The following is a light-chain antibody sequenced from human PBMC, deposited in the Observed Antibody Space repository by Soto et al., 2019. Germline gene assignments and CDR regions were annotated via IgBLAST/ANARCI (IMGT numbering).Light chain of an antibody. V-gene: IGKV3-15*01. CDR2: ETS. J-gene: IGKJ2*01. Sequence: EIVVTQFPATLSVSPGERATLSCRTSQSVSTHLAWFQQRPGQAPRLLTYETSTRATGVPARFTGSGSETEFTLTISSLPSEDFAVYYCQQYHIWYTFGQGTKVDIK. CDR3: QQYHIWYT. CDR1: QSVSTH.